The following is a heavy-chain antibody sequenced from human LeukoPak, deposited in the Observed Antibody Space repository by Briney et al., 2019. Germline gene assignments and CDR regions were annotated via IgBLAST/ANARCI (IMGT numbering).Heavy chain of an antibody. CDR1: SGSIGSSSNY. CDR3: ARGLYTYNVRYFDN. V-gene: IGHV4-39*07. CDR2: INHYGSI. D-gene: IGHD2-2*02. J-gene: IGHJ4*02. Sequence: SETLSLTCTVSSGSIGSSSNYWGWIRQPPGKGLEWIGEINHYGSINYNPSLKSRVTISVDTSKNQFSLRLSSVTAADTAVYYCARGLYTYNVRYFDNWGQGTLVTVSS.